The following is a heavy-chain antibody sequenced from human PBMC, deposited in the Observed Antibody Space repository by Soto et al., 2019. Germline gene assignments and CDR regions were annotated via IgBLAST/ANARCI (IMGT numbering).Heavy chain of an antibody. CDR2: IKEDGSEK. Sequence: PGGSLRLSCAASGFTFSSSWMSWVRQAPGKGLEWVANIKEDGSEKYYVDSSVKGRFTISRDNAKNSLYLQMNSLRAEDTAVYYCARLGRVVRGATEDYFDYWGQGTLVTVSS. CDR3: ARLGRVVRGATEDYFDY. D-gene: IGHD3-10*01. V-gene: IGHV3-7*03. CDR1: GFTFSSSW. J-gene: IGHJ4*02.